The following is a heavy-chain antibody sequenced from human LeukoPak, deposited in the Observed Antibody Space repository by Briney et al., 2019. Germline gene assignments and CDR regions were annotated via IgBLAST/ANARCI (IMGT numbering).Heavy chain of an antibody. CDR2: ISSSGSTI. Sequence: SGGSLRLSCAASGFTFNSYEMNWVRQAPGKGLEWVSYISSSGSTIYYADSVKGRFTISRDNAKNSPYLQMNSLRAEDTAVYYCARLTSSGWSSNWFDPWGQGTLVTVSS. V-gene: IGHV3-48*03. CDR3: ARLTSSGWSSNWFDP. J-gene: IGHJ5*02. CDR1: GFTFNSYE. D-gene: IGHD6-19*01.